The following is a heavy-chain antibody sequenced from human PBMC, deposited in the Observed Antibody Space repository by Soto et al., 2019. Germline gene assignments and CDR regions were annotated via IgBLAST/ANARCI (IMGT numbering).Heavy chain of an antibody. J-gene: IGHJ5*02. D-gene: IGHD6-13*01. Sequence: GGSLSLSCAASGFTFRSFTMNWVRQAPGKGLEWVSTISSNSAYIYYTDALRGRFTISRDNAKNSLHLQMNSLRAEDTAVYYCTRDASRDSSARGWFDPWGPGTLVTVSS. CDR3: TRDASRDSSARGWFDP. CDR2: ISSNSAYI. CDR1: GFTFRSFT. V-gene: IGHV3-21*01.